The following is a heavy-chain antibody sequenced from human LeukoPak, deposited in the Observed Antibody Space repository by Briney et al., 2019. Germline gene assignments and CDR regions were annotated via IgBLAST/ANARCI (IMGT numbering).Heavy chain of an antibody. CDR3: ARNWVPSGYSYYYGMDV. D-gene: IGHD3-16*01. CDR1: GIPFSI. CDR2: LNSSGSTN. Sequence: GALRRSCAASGIPFSIFWVRRAPGKGGGGVLYLNSSGSTNYYADSVKGRFTISRDNAKNSLYLQMNSLRVEDTAVYYCARNWVPSGYSYYYGMDVWGQGTTVTVSS. V-gene: IGHV3-48*03. J-gene: IGHJ6*02.